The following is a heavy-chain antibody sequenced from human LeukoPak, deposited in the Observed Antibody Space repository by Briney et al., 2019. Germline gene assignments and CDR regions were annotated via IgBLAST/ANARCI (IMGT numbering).Heavy chain of an antibody. CDR3: ARDLYSGSYYDKNLGDY. D-gene: IGHD1-26*01. CDR2: ISSSSYI. V-gene: IGHV3-21*01. CDR1: GFTFSSYS. J-gene: IGHJ4*02. Sequence: GGSLRLSCAASGFTFSSYSMNWVRQAPGKGLEWGSSISSSSYIYYADSVKGRFTISRDNAKNSLYLQMNSLRAEDTAVYYCARDLYSGSYYDKNLGDYWGQGTLVTVSS.